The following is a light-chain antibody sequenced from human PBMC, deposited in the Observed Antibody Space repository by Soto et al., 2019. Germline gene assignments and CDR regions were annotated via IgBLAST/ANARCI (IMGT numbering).Light chain of an antibody. V-gene: IGKV3-11*01. J-gene: IGKJ4*01. CDR3: QQRSNWPLLT. CDR1: QSVSSY. CDR2: DAS. Sequence: EIVLTQSPSTLSLSPGERATLSCRASQSVSSYLAWYQQKPGQAPRILIYDASNRAAGIPARFSGSGSGTDFTLTISSLEPEDVAVYYCQQRSNWPLLTFGGGTKVEIK.